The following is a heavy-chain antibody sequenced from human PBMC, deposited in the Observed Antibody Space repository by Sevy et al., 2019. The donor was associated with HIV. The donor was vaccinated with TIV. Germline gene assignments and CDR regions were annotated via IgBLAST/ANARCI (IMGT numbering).Heavy chain of an antibody. Sequence: GGSLRLSCTVSGFTVSSNVISWVRQAPGKGLEWVSVIWLTGGTYYAESVKGRLTISRANSKNTVYLDMNTLGAEDTAVYYCARGKHVSDYYGSFDYWGQGTLVTVSS. D-gene: IGHD3-3*01. CDR3: ARGKHVSDYYGSFDY. J-gene: IGHJ4*02. CDR2: IWLTGGT. CDR1: GFTVSSNV. V-gene: IGHV3-53*01.